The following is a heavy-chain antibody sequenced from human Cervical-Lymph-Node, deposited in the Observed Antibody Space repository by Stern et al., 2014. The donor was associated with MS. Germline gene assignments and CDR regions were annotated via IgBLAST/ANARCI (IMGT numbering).Heavy chain of an antibody. Sequence: EVQLEESGGDLVQPGGSLRLSCAASGFIFSTYWMSWVRQAPGKGLEWLANINQDGSAIHYVDSVKGRFTISRDNAKNSLYLQMNSLRAEDTAVYYCTRGIDDWGQGTLVTVSS. CDR1: GFIFSTYW. V-gene: IGHV3-7*01. D-gene: IGHD2-15*01. CDR3: TRGIDD. CDR2: INQDGSAI. J-gene: IGHJ4*02.